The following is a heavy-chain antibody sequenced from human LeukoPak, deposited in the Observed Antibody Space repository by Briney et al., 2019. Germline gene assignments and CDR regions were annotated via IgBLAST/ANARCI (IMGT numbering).Heavy chain of an antibody. V-gene: IGHV5-51*01. CDR1: GYSFTSYW. CDR3: ATLYSNYSNWFDP. Sequence: GESLKISCKGSGYSFTSYWIGWVRQMPGKGLEWMGIIYPGDSDTRYSPSFQGQVTISADTSIRSAYLQWSSLKASDTAMYYCATLYSNYSNWFDPWGQGTLVTVSS. J-gene: IGHJ5*02. CDR2: IYPGDSDT. D-gene: IGHD4-11*01.